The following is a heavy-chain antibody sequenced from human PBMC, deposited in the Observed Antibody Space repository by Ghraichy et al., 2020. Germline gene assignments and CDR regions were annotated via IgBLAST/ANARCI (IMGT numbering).Heavy chain of an antibody. V-gene: IGHV3-7*01. CDR1: GFTFSGYW. CDR3: ARDNVPGSGRLLIPRFRWPLHWFDP. J-gene: IGHJ5*02. D-gene: IGHD5-24*01. CDR2: IKQDGSEE. Sequence: GGSLRLSCAASGFTFSGYWMSWVRQAPGKGLEWVANIKQDGSEESYVDSVKGRFTISRDNAKNSLYLQMNSLRVEDTAVYYCARDNVPGSGRLLIPRFRWPLHWFDPWGQGTLVTVSS.